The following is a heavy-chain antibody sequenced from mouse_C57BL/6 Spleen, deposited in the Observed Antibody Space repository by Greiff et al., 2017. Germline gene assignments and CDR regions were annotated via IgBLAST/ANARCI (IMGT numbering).Heavy chain of an antibody. CDR3: GRDYGWYFDV. CDR1: GFTFSDYY. Sequence: EVQGVESGGGLVQPGGSLKLSCAASGFTFSDYYMYWVRQTPEKRLEWVAYISNGGGSTYYPDTVKGRVTISRDNAKNTLYLQMSRMKSEDTARDYCGRDYGWYFDVWGTGTTVTVSS. CDR2: ISNGGGST. V-gene: IGHV5-12*01. J-gene: IGHJ1*03. D-gene: IGHD1-1*01.